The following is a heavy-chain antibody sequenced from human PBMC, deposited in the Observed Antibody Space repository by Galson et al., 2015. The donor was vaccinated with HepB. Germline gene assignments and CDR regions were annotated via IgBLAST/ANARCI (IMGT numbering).Heavy chain of an antibody. D-gene: IGHD3-10*01. Sequence: SLRLSCAASGFTFSSYSMNWVRQAPGKGLEWVSSISSSSSYIYYADSVKGRFTISRDNAKNSLYLQMNSLRAEDTAVYYCARDSTWFGELLPYYYYGMDVWGQGTTVTVSS. CDR3: ARDSTWFGELLPYYYYGMDV. V-gene: IGHV3-21*01. J-gene: IGHJ6*02. CDR1: GFTFSSYS. CDR2: ISSSSSYI.